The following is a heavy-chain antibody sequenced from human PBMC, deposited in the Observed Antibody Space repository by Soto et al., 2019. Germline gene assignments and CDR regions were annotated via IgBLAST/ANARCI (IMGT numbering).Heavy chain of an antibody. Sequence: GASVKVSCKASGYTFTGYYMHWVRQAPGQGLEWMGWINPNSGGTNYAQKFQGRVTMTRDTSISTAYMELSRLRSDDTAVYYCARDWTVEMATGWGYWGQGTLVTVSS. CDR3: ARDWTVEMATGWGY. D-gene: IGHD5-12*01. CDR1: GYTFTGYY. J-gene: IGHJ4*02. CDR2: INPNSGGT. V-gene: IGHV1-2*02.